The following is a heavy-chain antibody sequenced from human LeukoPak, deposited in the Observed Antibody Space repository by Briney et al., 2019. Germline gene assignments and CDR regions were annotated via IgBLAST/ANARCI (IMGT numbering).Heavy chain of an antibody. J-gene: IGHJ6*02. D-gene: IGHD3-10*01. Sequence: GGSVRLSCAASGFTFNSYAMSWVRQAPGKGLEWVSAISGSGGSTYYADYVKGGFTISRDNSKNALYLQMNSLRAEDTDVYYCAYPSHVLLWFGETRYGMDVWGQGTTVTVSS. CDR1: GFTFNSYA. CDR2: ISGSGGST. CDR3: AYPSHVLLWFGETRYGMDV. V-gene: IGHV3-23*01.